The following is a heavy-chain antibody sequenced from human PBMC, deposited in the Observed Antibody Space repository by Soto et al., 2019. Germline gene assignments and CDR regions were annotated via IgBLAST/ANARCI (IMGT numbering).Heavy chain of an antibody. J-gene: IGHJ6*02. D-gene: IGHD3-3*01. CDR3: VKDGGFLDMGSGVNGMDV. V-gene: IGHV3-30*18. Sequence: QVQLVESGGGVVEPGRSLTLSCAASGFTFSSYAMHWVRQAPGKGLEWVAVMSYHGSDTQYADDVKGRFSISRDNSKNTVYRQMNSLRLEDTAVDVCVKDGGFLDMGSGVNGMDVWGQGTTVNVCS. CDR1: GFTFSSYA. CDR2: MSYHGSDT.